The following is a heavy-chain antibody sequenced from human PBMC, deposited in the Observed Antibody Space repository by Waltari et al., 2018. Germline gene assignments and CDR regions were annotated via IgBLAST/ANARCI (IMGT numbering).Heavy chain of an antibody. D-gene: IGHD6-13*01. V-gene: IGHV1-2*06. CDR2: INPNSGGT. CDR1: GGTFSSYA. J-gene: IGHJ4*02. CDR3: ARGYSSSLGGYGD. Sequence: QVQLVQSGAEVKKPGSSVKVSCKASGGTFSSYAISWVRQAPGQGLEWMGRINPNSGGTNYAQKFQGRVTMTRDTSISTAYMGLSRLRSDDTAVYYCARGYSSSLGGYGDWGQGTLVTVSS.